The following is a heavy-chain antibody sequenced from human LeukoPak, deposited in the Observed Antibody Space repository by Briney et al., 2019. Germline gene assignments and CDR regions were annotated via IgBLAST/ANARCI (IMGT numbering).Heavy chain of an antibody. D-gene: IGHD2-15*01. CDR1: GGSISSYY. CDR3: ARSVEGYCSGGSCYSYYYYMDV. Sequence: TSETLSLTCTVSGGSISSYYWSWIRQPPGKGLEWIGYIYYSGSTNYNPSLKSRVTISVDTSKNQFSLKLSSVTAADTAVYYCARSVEGYCSGGSCYSYYYYMDVWGKGTTVTVSS. V-gene: IGHV4-59*01. J-gene: IGHJ6*03. CDR2: IYYSGST.